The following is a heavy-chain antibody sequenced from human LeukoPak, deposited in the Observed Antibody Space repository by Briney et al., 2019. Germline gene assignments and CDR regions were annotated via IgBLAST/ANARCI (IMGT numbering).Heavy chain of an antibody. CDR2: ISSSGGST. V-gene: IGHV3-23*01. D-gene: IGHD4-23*01. CDR3: AKERGGVASRTPPIDH. CDR1: GFTFSSYA. J-gene: IGHJ4*02. Sequence: GGSLRLSCAASGFTFSSYAMSWVRQAPGKGLEWVSVISSSGGSTYYADSVKGRFTISRDNSKNTLYLQMNSLRADDTAVYYCAKERGGVASRTPPIDHWGQGTLVSVSS.